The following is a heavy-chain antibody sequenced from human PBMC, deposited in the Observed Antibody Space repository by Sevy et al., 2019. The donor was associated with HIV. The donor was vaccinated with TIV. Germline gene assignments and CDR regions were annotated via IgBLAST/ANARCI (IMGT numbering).Heavy chain of an antibody. CDR1: GYSIRSGYY. Sequence: SETLSLTCTISGYSIRSGYYWGWIRQPPGKGLEWIGSMYHSGTTYYNASLKSRVTISADTSKNQFSLKLTSVTAADTAIYHCAAMSTVTKGDALDIWGQRTMVTVSS. D-gene: IGHD4-17*01. V-gene: IGHV4-38-2*02. CDR3: AAMSTVTKGDALDI. CDR2: MYHSGTT. J-gene: IGHJ3*02.